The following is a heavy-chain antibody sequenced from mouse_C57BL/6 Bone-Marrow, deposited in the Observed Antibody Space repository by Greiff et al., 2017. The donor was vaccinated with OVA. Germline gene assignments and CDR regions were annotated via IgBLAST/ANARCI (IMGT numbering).Heavy chain of an antibody. V-gene: IGHV1-69*01. D-gene: IGHD1-1*01. Sequence: QVQLQQPGAELVMPGASVKLSCTASGYTFTSYWMHWVKQRPGQGLGWIGEVDPSDSYTNYNQKFQGKSTLTVDKSSSTAYMQLSSLTSDDSAVDSCARGYYGHDDYWGQGTTLTVSS. J-gene: IGHJ2*01. CDR1: GYTFTSYW. CDR2: VDPSDSYT. CDR3: ARGYYGHDDY.